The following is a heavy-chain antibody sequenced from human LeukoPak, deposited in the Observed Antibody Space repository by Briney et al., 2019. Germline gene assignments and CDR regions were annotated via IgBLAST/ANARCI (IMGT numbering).Heavy chain of an antibody. CDR2: IIPIFGIA. V-gene: IGHV1-69*04. Sequence: SVKVSCKSSGGTFSSYAISWVRQAPGQGLKWMGRIIPIFGIANYAQKFQGRVTITADKSTSTAYMELSSLRSEDTAVYYCARQDSSGYYYDYWGQGTLVTVSS. J-gene: IGHJ4*02. CDR1: GGTFSSYA. D-gene: IGHD3-22*01. CDR3: ARQDSSGYYYDY.